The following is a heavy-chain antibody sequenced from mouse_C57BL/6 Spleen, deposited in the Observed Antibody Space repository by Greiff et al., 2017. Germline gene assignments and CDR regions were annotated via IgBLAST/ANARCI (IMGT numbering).Heavy chain of an antibody. Sequence: QVQLQQSGPELVKPGASVKISCKASGYTFTDYYINWVKQRPGQGLEWIGWIFPGSGSTYYNEKFKGKATLTVDKSSSTAYMLLSSLTSEDSAVYFGARSDYYDSQALRSFDNWGTGASVTGSS. V-gene: IGHV1-75*01. D-gene: IGHD1-1*01. CDR3: ARSDYYDSQALRSFDN. CDR2: IFPGSGST. CDR1: GYTFTDYY. J-gene: IGHJ1*03.